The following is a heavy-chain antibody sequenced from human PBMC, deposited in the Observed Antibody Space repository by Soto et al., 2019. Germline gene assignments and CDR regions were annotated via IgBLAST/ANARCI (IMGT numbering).Heavy chain of an antibody. CDR1: GGSISSYY. CDR2: IYYSGST. D-gene: IGHD1-26*01. J-gene: IGHJ4*02. CDR3: ARRYCGSLAY. V-gene: IGHV4-59*08. Sequence: PSETLSLTCTVSGGSISSYYWSCIRQPPGKGLEWIGYIYYSGSTNYNPSLKSRVTISVDTSKNQFSLKLSSVTAADTAVYYCARRYCGSLAYWGQGTLVTVSS.